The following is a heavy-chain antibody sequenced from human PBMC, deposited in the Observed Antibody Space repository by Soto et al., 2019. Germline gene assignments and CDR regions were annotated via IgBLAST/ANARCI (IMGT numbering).Heavy chain of an antibody. D-gene: IGHD6-19*01. Sequence: QVQLVQSGAEVKKPGASVKVSCKASGYTFTSYAMHWVRQAPGQRHEWMGWINAGNGNTKYSQKFQGRVTITRDTSASTAYMELSSLRSEDTAVYYCARDSSGGYWNWFDPWGQGTLVTVSS. CDR1: GYTFTSYA. J-gene: IGHJ5*02. CDR3: ARDSSGGYWNWFDP. V-gene: IGHV1-3*01. CDR2: INAGNGNT.